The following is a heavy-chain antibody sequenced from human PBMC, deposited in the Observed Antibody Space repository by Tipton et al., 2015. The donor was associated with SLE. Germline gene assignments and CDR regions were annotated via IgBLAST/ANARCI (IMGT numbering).Heavy chain of an antibody. Sequence: TLSLTCTVSGGSISSSSYYWGWIRQPPGKGLEWIGSIYYSGSTYYNPSLKSRVTISVDTSKNQFSLKLSSVTAADTAVYYCASQNGEGYCSGGSCPGDWGQGTLLTVSS. CDR1: GGSISSSSYY. CDR3: ASQNGEGYCSGGSCPGD. D-gene: IGHD2-15*01. V-gene: IGHV4-39*07. J-gene: IGHJ4*02. CDR2: IYYSGST.